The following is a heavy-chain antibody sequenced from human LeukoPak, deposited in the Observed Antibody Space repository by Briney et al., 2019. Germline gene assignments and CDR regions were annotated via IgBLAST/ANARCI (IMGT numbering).Heavy chain of an antibody. CDR1: GFTFSSYA. Sequence: GGSLRLSCAASGFTFSSYAMHWVRQAPGKGLEYVSAISSYGGSTYYANSVKGRFTISRDNSKNTLYLQMGSLRAEDMAVYYCARDKGDGYNYYYYGMDVWGQGTTVTVSS. V-gene: IGHV3-64*01. J-gene: IGHJ6*02. CDR3: ARDKGDGYNYYYYGMDV. CDR2: ISSYGGST. D-gene: IGHD5-24*01.